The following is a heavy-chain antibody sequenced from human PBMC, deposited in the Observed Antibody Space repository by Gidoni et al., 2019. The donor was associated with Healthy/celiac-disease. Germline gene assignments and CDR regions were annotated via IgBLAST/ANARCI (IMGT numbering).Heavy chain of an antibody. Sequence: SCKGSGYSFTSYWIGWVRQMPGKGLEWMGIIYPGDSDTRYSPSFQGQVTISADKSISTAYLQWSSLKASDTAMYYCARHPSIAAAGTGFDPWGQGTLVTVSS. CDR2: IYPGDSDT. V-gene: IGHV5-51*01. CDR3: ARHPSIAAAGTGFDP. CDR1: GYSFTSYW. J-gene: IGHJ5*02. D-gene: IGHD6-13*01.